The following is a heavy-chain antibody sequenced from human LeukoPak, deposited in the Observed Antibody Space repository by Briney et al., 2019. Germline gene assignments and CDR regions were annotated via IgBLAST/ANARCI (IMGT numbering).Heavy chain of an antibody. D-gene: IGHD3-3*01. Sequence: SETLSLTCTVSGGSISSGDYYWSRIRQPPGKGLEWIGYIYYSGSTYYNPSLKSRVTISVDTSKNQFSLKLSSVTAADTAVYYCARARGVLRFLEWLTHFDYWGQGTLVTVSS. CDR2: IYYSGST. CDR1: GGSISSGDYY. V-gene: IGHV4-30-4*01. J-gene: IGHJ4*02. CDR3: ARARGVLRFLEWLTHFDY.